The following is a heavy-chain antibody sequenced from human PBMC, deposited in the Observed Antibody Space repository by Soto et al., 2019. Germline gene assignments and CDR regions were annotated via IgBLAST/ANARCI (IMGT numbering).Heavy chain of an antibody. J-gene: IGHJ6*02. Sequence: GGSLRLSCAASGFAFSTYAMTWVRQAPGKGLEWVSVISGSGGSSYYADSVKGRFTISRDNSKNTLFLQMNGLRAEDTAVYYCAKVTKRAAAGRYEYYKYGMDVWGQGTTVTVSS. D-gene: IGHD6-13*01. CDR1: GFAFSTYA. CDR2: ISGSGGSS. CDR3: AKVTKRAAAGRYEYYKYGMDV. V-gene: IGHV3-23*01.